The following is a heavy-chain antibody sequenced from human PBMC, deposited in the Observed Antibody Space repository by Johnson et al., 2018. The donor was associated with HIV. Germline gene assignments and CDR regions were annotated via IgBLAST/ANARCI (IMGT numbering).Heavy chain of an antibody. V-gene: IGHV3-74*01. Sequence: VLLVESGGGLIQPGGSLRLSCAASDFTVSGNYMSWVRQAPGKGLEWVSRINSDGSSTSYADSVKGRFTISRDNAKNTLYLQMNSLRAEDTALYYCAKDAQGPLVRGAFDIWGQGTMVTVSS. J-gene: IGHJ3*02. D-gene: IGHD1-26*01. CDR1: DFTVSGNY. CDR3: AKDAQGPLVRGAFDI. CDR2: INSDGSST.